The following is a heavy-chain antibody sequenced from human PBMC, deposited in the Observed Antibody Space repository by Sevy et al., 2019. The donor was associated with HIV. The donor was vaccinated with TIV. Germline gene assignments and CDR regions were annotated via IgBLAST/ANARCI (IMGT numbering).Heavy chain of an antibody. J-gene: IGHJ4*02. CDR1: GFTFGDYA. CDR3: TRDQWQHLVRPHCDY. Sequence: GGSVRLSCTGSGFTFGDYAVSWVRQAPGKGLEWVGFIRSKAYGGTTDYAGSVKGRLTISRDDSKSIADLQMNSLKTEDTAVYYCTRDQWQHLVRPHCDYWGQGTLVTVSS. V-gene: IGHV3-49*04. D-gene: IGHD6-13*01. CDR2: IRSKAYGGTT.